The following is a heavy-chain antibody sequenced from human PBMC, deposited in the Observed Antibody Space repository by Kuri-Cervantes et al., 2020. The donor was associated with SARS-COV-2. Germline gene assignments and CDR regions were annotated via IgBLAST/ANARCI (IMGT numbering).Heavy chain of an antibody. J-gene: IGHJ3*02. V-gene: IGHV1-2*06. CDR1: GYTFTGNY. CDR3: AREPTGGAFDI. D-gene: IGHD3-9*01. CDR2: INPNNGDT. Sequence: ASVQVSCKASGYTFTGNYIHWVRQAPGHGLEWMGRINPNNGDTSYAQKFQGRVTMTRDTTISTAYMELSSLISEDTAVYYCAREPTGGAFDIGGQGTMVTVSS.